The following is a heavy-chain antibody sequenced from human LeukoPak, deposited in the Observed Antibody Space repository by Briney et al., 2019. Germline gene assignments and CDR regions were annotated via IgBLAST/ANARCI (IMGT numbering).Heavy chain of an antibody. D-gene: IGHD3-9*01. CDR2: ISSSGSTI. Sequence: GGSLRLSCAASGFTFSSYEMNWVRQAPGKGLEWVSYISSSGSTIYYADSVKGRFTISRDNSKNTLYLQMNSLRAEDTAVYYCAKRDGTKTYYDILTGPKHFDYWGQGTLVTVSS. J-gene: IGHJ4*02. V-gene: IGHV3-48*03. CDR1: GFTFSSYE. CDR3: AKRDGTKTYYDILTGPKHFDY.